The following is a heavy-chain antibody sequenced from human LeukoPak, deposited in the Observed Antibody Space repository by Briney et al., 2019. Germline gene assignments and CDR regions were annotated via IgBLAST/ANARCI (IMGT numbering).Heavy chain of an antibody. Sequence: SGSLSLTCTVCGGSFSGYYWSWIRQPPGKGLEWIGEINHSGSTNYNPSFKSRVTISVDTSKNQFSLKLSSVTAADTAVYYCARSPRRSGYYYDSSGYYYSSFDYWGQGTLVTVSS. V-gene: IGHV4-34*01. D-gene: IGHD3-22*01. CDR2: INHSGST. J-gene: IGHJ4*02. CDR3: ARSPRRSGYYYDSSGYYYSSFDY. CDR1: GGSFSGYY.